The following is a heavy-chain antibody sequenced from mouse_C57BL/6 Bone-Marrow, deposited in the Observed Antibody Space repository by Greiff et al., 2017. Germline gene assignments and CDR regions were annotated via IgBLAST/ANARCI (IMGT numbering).Heavy chain of an antibody. CDR3: ARRVNVEGAMDY. J-gene: IGHJ4*01. CDR2: ISNLAYSI. Sequence: EVQGVESGGGLVQPGGSLKLSCAASGFTFSDYGMAWVRQAPRKGPEWVAFISNLAYSIYYADTVTGRFTISRENAKNTLYLEMSSLRSEDTAMYYCARRVNVEGAMDYWGQGTSVTVSS. V-gene: IGHV5-15*01. CDR1: GFTFSDYG.